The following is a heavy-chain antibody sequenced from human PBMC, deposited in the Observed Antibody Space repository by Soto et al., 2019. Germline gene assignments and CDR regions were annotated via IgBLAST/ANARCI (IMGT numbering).Heavy chain of an antibody. CDR3: AREIARVTIFGVVIMDYYYYGMDV. CDR2: ISYDGSNK. CDR1: GFTFSSYA. Sequence: GSLRLSCAASGFTFSSYAMHWVRQAPGKGLEWVAVISYDGSNKYYADSVKGRFTISRDNSKNTLYLQMNSLRAEDTAVYYCAREIARVTIFGVVIMDYYYYGMDVWGQGTTVTVSS. J-gene: IGHJ6*02. V-gene: IGHV3-30-3*01. D-gene: IGHD3-3*01.